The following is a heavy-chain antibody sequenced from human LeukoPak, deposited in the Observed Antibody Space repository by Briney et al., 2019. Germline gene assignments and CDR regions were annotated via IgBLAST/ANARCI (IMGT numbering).Heavy chain of an antibody. CDR1: GFTFRNYA. D-gene: IGHD1-1*01. J-gene: IGHJ4*02. CDR3: AKETSTPYYFDY. Sequence: GSLRLSCAASGFTFRNYAMHWVRQAPGKGLEWVSAISGSGGSTYFADSVKGRFTISRVNSKNTLYLQMNSLRAEDTAVYYCAKETSTPYYFDYWGQGTLVTVSS. CDR2: ISGSGGST. V-gene: IGHV3-23*01.